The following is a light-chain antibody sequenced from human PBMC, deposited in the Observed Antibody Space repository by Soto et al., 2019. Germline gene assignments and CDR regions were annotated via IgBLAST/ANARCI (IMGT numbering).Light chain of an antibody. CDR1: QRVSSN. V-gene: IGKV3-15*01. J-gene: IGKJ1*01. CDR2: GAS. Sequence: EIVMTQSPATLSVSPGERATLSCRASQRVSSNLAWYQQKPGQAPRLLIYGASTRATGSPARLSGSGSETEFTLTISSLQSEDFAVYCCQQYSNWPPWTFGQGTKVEIK. CDR3: QQYSNWPPWT.